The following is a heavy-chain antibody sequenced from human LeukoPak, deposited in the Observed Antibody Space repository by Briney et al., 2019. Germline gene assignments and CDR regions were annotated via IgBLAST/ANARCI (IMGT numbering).Heavy chain of an antibody. CDR2: IYTSGST. D-gene: IGHD3-10*01. CDR3: ARDLLDYYGSGSSDYYYGMDV. CDR1: GGFISSYY. J-gene: IGHJ6*02. V-gene: IGHV4-4*07. Sequence: SETLSLTCTVSGGFISSYYWSWIRQPAGKGLEWIGRIYTSGSTNYNPSLKSRVTMSVDTSKNQFSLKLSSVTTADTAVYYCARDLLDYYGSGSSDYYYGMDVWGQGTTVTVSS.